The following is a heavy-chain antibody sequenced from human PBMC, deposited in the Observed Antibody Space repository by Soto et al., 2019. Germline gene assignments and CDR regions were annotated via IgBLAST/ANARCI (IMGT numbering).Heavy chain of an antibody. J-gene: IGHJ3*02. CDR2: IYYSGST. V-gene: IGHV4-59*07. Sequence: SDTLSLSCTVYGGSISSYYWSWIRQPPGKGLEWIGYIYYSGSTNYNPSLKSRVTISVDTSKNQFSLKLSSVTAADTAVYYCARADLIVGATNAFDIWGQGTMVTVS. D-gene: IGHD1-26*01. CDR3: ARADLIVGATNAFDI. CDR1: GGSISSYY.